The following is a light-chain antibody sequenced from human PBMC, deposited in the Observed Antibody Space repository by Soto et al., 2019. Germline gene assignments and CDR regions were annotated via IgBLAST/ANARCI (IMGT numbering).Light chain of an antibody. CDR3: QQGHSTPYT. Sequence: EIVLTQSPGTLSLSPGERATLSCRASQSVSNSYLAWYQQKPGQAPRLLIYGASSRATGIPDRFSGSGSGTDFTLTISRLEPEDFATYYCQQGHSTPYTFGQGTKVEIK. J-gene: IGKJ2*01. CDR1: QSVSNSY. V-gene: IGKV3-20*01. CDR2: GAS.